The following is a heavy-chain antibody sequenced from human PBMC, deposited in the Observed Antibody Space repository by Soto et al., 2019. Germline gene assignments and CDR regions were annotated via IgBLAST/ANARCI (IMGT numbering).Heavy chain of an antibody. D-gene: IGHD2-15*01. CDR3: AKRATTVPTPGNYFDC. CDR2: LTPAGTT. CDR1: GFSFSDYS. V-gene: IGHV3-23*01. Sequence: EVQLLESGGGLVQPGGSLRLSCAASGFSFSDYSMTWVRQAPGRGLEWVSTLTPAGTTFYADSVKGRFTISRDNYRNTLSLHMYNLRAEDTARYYCAKRATTVPTPGNYFDCWVQGTLVTVSS. J-gene: IGHJ4*02.